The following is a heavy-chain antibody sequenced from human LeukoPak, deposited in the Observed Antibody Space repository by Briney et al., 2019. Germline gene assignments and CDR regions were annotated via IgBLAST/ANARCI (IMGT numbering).Heavy chain of an antibody. Sequence: GGSLRLSCAAPGFTVSSNYAMSWVRPAPGKGLEWVSAISGSASSVSSTYHADSVQGRFTISRDNSKNTLYLQMNSLRAEDTAVYYCASLFLCYGCSSSSHSFNIWGQGTMVTVSS. CDR2: ISGSASSVSST. CDR1: GFTVSSNYA. J-gene: IGHJ3*02. V-gene: IGHV3-23*01. D-gene: IGHD6-6*01. CDR3: ASLFLCYGCSSSSHSFNI.